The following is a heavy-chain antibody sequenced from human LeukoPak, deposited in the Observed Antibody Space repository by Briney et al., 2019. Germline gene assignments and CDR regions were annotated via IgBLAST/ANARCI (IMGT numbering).Heavy chain of an antibody. J-gene: IGHJ4*02. V-gene: IGHV3-30*04. Sequence: GGPVTLLCAASVLLYSNYAMHWVPQAPGKGVEWVAYISSDGNNKYFGDCVKRLLTLQRDNSKTTLYLQMNSLRAEDTAVYYCAREGRLYYNTGYFSALYYFYYWGQGTLVAVS. CDR3: AREGRLYYNTGYFSALYYFYY. CDR1: VLLYSNYA. CDR2: ISSDGNNK. D-gene: IGHD3-9*01.